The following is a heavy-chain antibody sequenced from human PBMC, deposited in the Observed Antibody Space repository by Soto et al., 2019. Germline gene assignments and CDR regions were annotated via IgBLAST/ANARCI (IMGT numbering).Heavy chain of an antibody. CDR1: GFPFSTSA. Sequence: EVQLLESGGGLVQPGGSLRLSCAASGFPFSTSAMNWVRQAPGKGLEWVSIISATSDGAYYAESVKGRFTSSRDNPKNTLYLQMNSLRPEDTAMYYSGKYSGSDPVYKGMNVWGQGSTVTVSS. D-gene: IGHD1-26*01. CDR3: GKYSGSDPVYKGMNV. V-gene: IGHV3-23*01. CDR2: ISATSDGA. J-gene: IGHJ6*02.